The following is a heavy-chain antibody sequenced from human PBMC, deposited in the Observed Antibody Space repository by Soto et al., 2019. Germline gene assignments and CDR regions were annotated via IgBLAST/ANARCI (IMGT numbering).Heavy chain of an antibody. V-gene: IGHV1-46*01. CDR2: VNPSGGHT. J-gene: IGHJ4*02. Sequence: QVPLMQSGAEVKKPGASVKVSCKASGDTFTDYYIHWVRQAPGQGLEWMGTVNPSGGHTTYAQHFLGRVTMTRATSTSTLYMELTRLTSDDTAIYYCARGGHVVVVTAALDYWGQGTLVTVSS. D-gene: IGHD2-21*02. CDR3: ARGGHVVVVTAALDY. CDR1: GDTFTDYY.